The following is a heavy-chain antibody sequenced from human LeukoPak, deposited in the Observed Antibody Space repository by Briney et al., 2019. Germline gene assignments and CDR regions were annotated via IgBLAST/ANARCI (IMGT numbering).Heavy chain of an antibody. J-gene: IGHJ4*02. CDR2: INHSGST. CDR1: GGSFSGYY. Sequence: SETLSLTCAVYGGSFSGYYWSWIRQPPGKGLEWIGEINHSGSTNYNPSLKSRVTISVDTSKNQFSLKLSSVTAADTAVYYCARGGDVLLWFGELRRAEAQFDYWGQGTLVTVSS. CDR3: ARGGDVLLWFGELRRAEAQFDY. V-gene: IGHV4-34*01. D-gene: IGHD3-10*01.